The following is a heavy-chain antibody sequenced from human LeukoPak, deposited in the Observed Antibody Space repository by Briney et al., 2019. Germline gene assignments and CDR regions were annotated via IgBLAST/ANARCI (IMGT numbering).Heavy chain of an antibody. Sequence: GGSLRLSCAASGFTFSIYWMHWVRQAPGNGLVWVSRINSYGSTTTYADSVKGRFTISRDNAKNTLYLQMNSLRAEDTAVYYCASSSPTVVSDTYYYYAMDVWGQGTTVTVSS. V-gene: IGHV3-74*01. CDR3: ASSSPTVVSDTYYYYAMDV. D-gene: IGHD4-23*01. J-gene: IGHJ6*02. CDR2: INSYGSTT. CDR1: GFTFSIYW.